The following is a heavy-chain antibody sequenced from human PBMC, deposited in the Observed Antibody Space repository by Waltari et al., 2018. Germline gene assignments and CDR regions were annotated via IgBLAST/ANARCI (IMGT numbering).Heavy chain of an antibody. V-gene: IGHV4-59*01. CDR3: ARIGYYYDSSGEDVFDY. J-gene: IGHJ4*02. D-gene: IGHD3-22*01. Sequence: QVQLQESGPGLVKPSETLSLTCTVSGGSIRSYYWSWIRQPPGKGLEWIGYIYYSGSTNYNPSLKSRVTISVDTSKNQFSLKLSSVTAADTAVYYCARIGYYYDSSGEDVFDYWGQGTLVTVSS. CDR2: IYYSGST. CDR1: GGSIRSYY.